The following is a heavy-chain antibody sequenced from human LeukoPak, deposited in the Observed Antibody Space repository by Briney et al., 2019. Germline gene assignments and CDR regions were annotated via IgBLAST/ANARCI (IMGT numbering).Heavy chain of an antibody. D-gene: IGHD6-13*01. V-gene: IGHV1-69*05. Sequence: ASVKVSCKASGGTFSSYAISWVRQAPGQGLEWMGGIIPIFGTANYAQKFQGRVTITTDESTSTAYMELSSLRSEDTAVYYCAREPVWSIAAAGTRGGLGGYFDYWGQGTLVTVSS. CDR2: IIPIFGTA. J-gene: IGHJ4*02. CDR3: AREPVWSIAAAGTRGGLGGYFDY. CDR1: GGTFSSYA.